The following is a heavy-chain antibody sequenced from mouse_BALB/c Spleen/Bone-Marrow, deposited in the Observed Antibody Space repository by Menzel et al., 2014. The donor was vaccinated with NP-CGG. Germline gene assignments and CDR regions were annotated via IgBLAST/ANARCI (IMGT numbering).Heavy chain of an antibody. J-gene: IGHJ2*01. CDR2: ITYDGSN. CDR3: ARRGYGNLDY. D-gene: IGHD2-10*02. CDR1: GYSITSGYY. V-gene: IGHV3-6*02. Sequence: EVQLQESGPGLVKPSQSLSLTCSVTGYSITSGYYCNWIRQFPGNELEWMGYITYDGSNNYNPSLKNRISITRDTSKNQFFLKLNSVTTEDTATYYCARRGYGNLDYWGQGTTLTVSS.